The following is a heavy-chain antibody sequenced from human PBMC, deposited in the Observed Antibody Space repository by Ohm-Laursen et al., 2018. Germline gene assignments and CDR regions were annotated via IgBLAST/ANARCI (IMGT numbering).Heavy chain of an antibody. CDR2: LSGGNSNR. Sequence: SVKVSCKASGHTFTTYGLNWARQAPGQGLEWMGWLSGGNSNRHYAQNFQGRVTMTTDTSATTAYMELRSLTSDDTAMYYCPTATSPTQHWGQGTLVTVSS. CDR1: GHTFTTYG. CDR3: PTATSPTQH. V-gene: IGHV1-18*01. J-gene: IGHJ1*01.